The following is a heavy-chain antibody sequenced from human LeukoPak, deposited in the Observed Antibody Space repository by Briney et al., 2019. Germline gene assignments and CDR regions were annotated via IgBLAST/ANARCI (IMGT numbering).Heavy chain of an antibody. D-gene: IGHD2-2*01. CDR2: ISSSSSYI. CDR3: ARDQGCSSTSCYLYYYYYGMDV. CDR1: GFTFSSYS. Sequence: GGSLRLSCAASGFTFSSYSMNWVRQAPGEGLEWVSSISSSSSYIYYADSVKGRFTISRDNAKNSLYLQMNSLRAEDTAVYYCARDQGCSSTSCYLYYYYYGMDVWGQGTTVTVSS. J-gene: IGHJ6*02. V-gene: IGHV3-21*01.